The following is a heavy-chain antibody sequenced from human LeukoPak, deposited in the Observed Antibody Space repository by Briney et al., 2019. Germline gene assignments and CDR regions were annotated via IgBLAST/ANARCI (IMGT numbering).Heavy chain of an antibody. CDR2: INHSGST. Sequence: SETLSLTCAGYGGSFSGYYWSLIRQPPGKGLEWIGEINHSGSTNYNPSLKSRVTISVDTSKNQFSLKLSSVTAANTAVYYCARWGSGRYYFDYWGQGTLVTVSS. V-gene: IGHV4-34*01. CDR1: GGSFSGYY. J-gene: IGHJ4*02. D-gene: IGHD6-19*01. CDR3: ARWGSGRYYFDY.